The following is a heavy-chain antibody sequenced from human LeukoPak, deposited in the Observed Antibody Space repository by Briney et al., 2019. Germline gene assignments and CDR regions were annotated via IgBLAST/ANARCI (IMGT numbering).Heavy chain of an antibody. CDR2: ISSSSSTI. J-gene: IGHJ3*02. V-gene: IGHV3-48*02. D-gene: IGHD2-2*01. CDR3: ARGTQDIVVVPAAQTDAFDI. Sequence: GGSLRLSCAASGFTFSSYGMHWVRQAPGKGLEWVSYISSSSSTIYYADSVKGRFTISRDNAKNSLYLQMNSLRDEDTAVYYCARGTQDIVVVPAAQTDAFDIWGQGTMVTVSS. CDR1: GFTFSSYG.